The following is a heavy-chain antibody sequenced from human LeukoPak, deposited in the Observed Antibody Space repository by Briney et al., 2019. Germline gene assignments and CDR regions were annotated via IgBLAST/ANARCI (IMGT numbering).Heavy chain of an antibody. V-gene: IGHV4-4*07. CDR3: ARDPIAVAGTNWFDP. J-gene: IGHJ5*02. CDR1: GGSMYSYY. D-gene: IGHD6-19*01. CDR2: IYTSGST. Sequence: SETLSLTCTVSGGSMYSYYWSWIRQPAGKGLEWIGRIYTSGSTNYNPSLKSRVTMSVDTSKNQFSLKLSSVTAADTAVYYCARDPIAVAGTNWFDPWGQGTLVTVSS.